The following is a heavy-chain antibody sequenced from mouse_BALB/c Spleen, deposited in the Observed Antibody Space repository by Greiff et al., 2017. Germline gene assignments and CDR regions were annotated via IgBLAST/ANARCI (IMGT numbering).Heavy chain of an antibody. CDR2: ISPGNGDI. D-gene: IGHD2-4*01. J-gene: IGHJ2*01. V-gene: IGHV1S53*01. CDR1: GYTFTDHA. Sequence: VQLQQSDAELVKPGASVKISCKASGYTFTDHAIHWVKQKPEQGLEWIGYISPGNGDIKYNEKFKGKATLTSDKSSSTAYMELSSLTSEDSAVYYCARGGITTGYFDYWGQGTTLTVSS. CDR3: ARGGITTGYFDY.